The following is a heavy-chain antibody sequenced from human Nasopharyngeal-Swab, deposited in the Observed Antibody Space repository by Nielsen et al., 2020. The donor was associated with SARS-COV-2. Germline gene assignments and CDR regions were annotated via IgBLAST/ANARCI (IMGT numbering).Heavy chain of an antibody. CDR1: GFTFSSSA. CDR2: ISGSGGST. V-gene: IGHV3-23*01. D-gene: IGHD3-16*01. Sequence: GESLKISCAASGFTFSSSAMSWVRQAPGKGLEWVSAISGSGGSTYYADSVKGQFTISRDNSKNTLYLQMNSLRAEDTAVYYCAKRPTGSTFGDWGQGTLVTVSS. CDR3: AKRPTGSTFGD. J-gene: IGHJ4*02.